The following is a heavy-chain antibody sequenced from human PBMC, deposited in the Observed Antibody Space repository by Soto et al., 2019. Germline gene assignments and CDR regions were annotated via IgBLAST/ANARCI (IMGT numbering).Heavy chain of an antibody. CDR2: ISYDGRNK. CDR1: EFAFSSYP. Sequence: GRTLRLSCAASEFAFSSYPMHWVRQSPGKGLEWVAVISYDGRNKYYADSVKGRFTISRDNPKNTLYLQMNSRRAEDTAVDYGATDIELYLVSWDQGPLITV. D-gene: IGHD2-8*01. CDR3: ATDIELYLVS. V-gene: IGHV3-30*03. J-gene: IGHJ5*02.